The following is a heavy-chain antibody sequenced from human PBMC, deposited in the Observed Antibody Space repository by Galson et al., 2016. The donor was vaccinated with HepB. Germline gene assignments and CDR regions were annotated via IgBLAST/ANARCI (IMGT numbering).Heavy chain of an antibody. V-gene: IGHV3-30*03. CDR3: ARDGISSLDQ. Sequence: SLRLSCAASGFTFSSYGMHWVRQAPGKGLDWVALITPEGSDTYYADAVKGRFTISRDNSKNTLSLQMNSLRDEDTAIYYCARDGISSLDQWGQGILVTVSS. CDR1: GFTFSSYG. D-gene: IGHD2/OR15-2a*01. CDR2: ITPEGSDT. J-gene: IGHJ4*02.